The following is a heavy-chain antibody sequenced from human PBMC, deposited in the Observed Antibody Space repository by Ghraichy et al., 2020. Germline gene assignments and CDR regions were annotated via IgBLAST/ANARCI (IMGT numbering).Heavy chain of an antibody. Sequence: SETLSLTCTVSGGSISSSSYYWGWIWQPPGKGLEWIGYIYYSGSTNYNPSLKSRVTISVDTSKNQFSLKLSSVTAADTAVYYCARLDWNDELYFDYWGQGTLVTVSS. CDR1: GGSISSSSYY. V-gene: IGHV4-61*05. J-gene: IGHJ4*02. D-gene: IGHD1-1*01. CDR3: ARLDWNDELYFDY. CDR2: IYYSGST.